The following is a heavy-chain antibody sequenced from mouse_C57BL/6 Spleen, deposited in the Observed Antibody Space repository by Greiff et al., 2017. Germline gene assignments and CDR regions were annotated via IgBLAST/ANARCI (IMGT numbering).Heavy chain of an antibody. Sequence: QVQLKESGPGLVAPSQSLSITCTVSGFSLTSYAISWVRQPPGKGLEWLGVIWTGGGTYYNSAFKSRLSLSKDNSKSQVFLKMNSLQTDDTARYYCARIPYDGYYVPFAYWGQGTLVTVSA. D-gene: IGHD2-3*01. V-gene: IGHV2-9-1*01. CDR1: GFSLTSYA. CDR2: IWTGGGT. CDR3: ARIPYDGYYVPFAY. J-gene: IGHJ3*01.